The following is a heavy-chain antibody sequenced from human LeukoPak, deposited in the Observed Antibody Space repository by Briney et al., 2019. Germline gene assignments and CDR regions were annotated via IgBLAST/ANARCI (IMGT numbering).Heavy chain of an antibody. CDR2: IYYSGST. D-gene: IGHD6-19*01. V-gene: IGHV4-59*01. CDR3: ARDRSSGWYFDY. J-gene: IGHJ4*02. Sequence: SETLSLTCTVSGGSISSYYWSWIRQPPGKGLEWMGYIYYSGSTTYNPSLKSRVTISVDTSKNQSSLKLSSVTAADTAVYYCARDRSSGWYFDYWGQGTLVTVSS. CDR1: GGSISSYY.